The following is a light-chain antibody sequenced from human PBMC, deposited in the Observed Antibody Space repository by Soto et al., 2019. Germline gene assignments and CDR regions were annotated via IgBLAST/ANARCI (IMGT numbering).Light chain of an antibody. CDR2: GSS. CDR3: LQDNDWPLST. Sequence: EIVLTQSPATLSVSPVERATLSFRASQSVSTNLAWYQQKLGQAPRALLYGSSSRATGVPARFSGSGSGTEFTLTISSLQSEDSGIYYCLQDNDWPLSTFGQGTRLEIK. J-gene: IGKJ5*01. CDR1: QSVSTN. V-gene: IGKV3-15*01.